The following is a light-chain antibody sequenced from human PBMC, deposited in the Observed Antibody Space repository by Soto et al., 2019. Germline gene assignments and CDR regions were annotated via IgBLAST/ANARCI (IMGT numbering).Light chain of an antibody. CDR3: METLQTPYT. CDR2: LGS. V-gene: IGKV2-28*01. J-gene: IGKJ2*01. Sequence: DIVMTQSPLSLPVTPGEPASISCRSSQSLLHTNGYNYLDWYLQKPGQSPQLLIYLGSSRASGDPDRFSGRGSGTDFTLKIRRVEAEDAGVYYCMETLQTPYTFDQGTKLEIK. CDR1: QSLLHTNGYNY.